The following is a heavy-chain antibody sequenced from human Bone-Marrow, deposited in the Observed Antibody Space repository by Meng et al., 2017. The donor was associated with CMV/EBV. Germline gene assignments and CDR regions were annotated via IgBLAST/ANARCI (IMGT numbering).Heavy chain of an antibody. CDR3: ARGRMRADFDC. CDR2: INGYNGDT. V-gene: IGHV1-18*04. CDR1: GYTFTGYY. Sequence: ASVKVSCKASGYTFTGYYMHWVRQAPGQGLEWMGWINGYNGDTNCAQKAQGRVTVTIDTSTNTAYMEMRSLRSDDTAVYYCARGRMRADFDCWGQGTLVTVSS. J-gene: IGHJ4*02.